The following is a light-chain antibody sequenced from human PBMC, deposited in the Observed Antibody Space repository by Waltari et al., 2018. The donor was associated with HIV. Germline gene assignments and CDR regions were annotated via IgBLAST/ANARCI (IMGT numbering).Light chain of an antibody. CDR3: SAWDVTLNGLV. CDR2: STT. J-gene: IGLJ2*01. Sequence: QSLLTQSPSASGTPGQRVNISCFGTSSNIGSRSVNWYQHFPGTPPKLLIFSTTGRPSGGPDRFSGSKAGTSASLAISGLHSQDDADDYCSAWDVTLNGLVFGGGTRLSVL. CDR1: SSNIGSRS. V-gene: IGLV1-44*01.